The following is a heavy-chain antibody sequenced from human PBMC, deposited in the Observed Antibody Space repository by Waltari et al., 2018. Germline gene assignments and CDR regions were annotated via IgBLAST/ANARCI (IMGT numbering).Heavy chain of an antibody. CDR3: ARRGDWLCTNGVCHYYYYGMDV. CDR2: SIPILGIA. D-gene: IGHD2-8*01. CDR1: GGTFSSYT. Sequence: QVQLVQSGAEVKKPGSSVKVSCKASGGTFSSYTISWVRQAPGQGLEWMGRSIPILGIANYARNGKGSDTITADNSTSTAYMELSSLGSEETAVYYCARRGDWLCTNGVCHYYYYGMDVWGQGTTVTVSS. J-gene: IGHJ6*02. V-gene: IGHV1-69*02.